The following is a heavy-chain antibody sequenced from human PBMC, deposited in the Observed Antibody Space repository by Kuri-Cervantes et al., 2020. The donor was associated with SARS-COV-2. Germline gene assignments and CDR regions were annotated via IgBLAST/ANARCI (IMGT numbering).Heavy chain of an antibody. CDR2: IYYSGST. J-gene: IGHJ3*02. CDR3: ARDFLGRGEDAFDI. CDR1: GGSISSYY. Sequence: SETLSLTCTVSGGSISSYYWSWIRQPPGKGLEWIGYIYYSGSTNYNPSLKSRVTISVDTSKNQFSLKLSSVTAADTAVYYCARDFLGRGEDAFDIWGQGKMVTVSS. D-gene: IGHD2/OR15-2a*01. V-gene: IGHV4-59*01.